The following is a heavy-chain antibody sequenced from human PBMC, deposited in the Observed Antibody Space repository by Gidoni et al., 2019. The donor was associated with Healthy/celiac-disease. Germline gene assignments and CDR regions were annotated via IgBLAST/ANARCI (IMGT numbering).Heavy chain of an antibody. CDR2: ISSSSSYI. Sequence: EVQLVESGGGLVKPGGSLRLSCAASGFTFSSYSMNWVRQAPGKGLEWVSSISSSSSYIYYADSVKGRFTISRDNAKNSLYLQMNSLRAEDTAVFYCARDPVLYSSSSAYGWFDPWGQGTLVTVSS. CDR3: ARDPVLYSSSSAYGWFDP. D-gene: IGHD6-6*01. CDR1: GFTFSSYS. V-gene: IGHV3-21*01. J-gene: IGHJ5*02.